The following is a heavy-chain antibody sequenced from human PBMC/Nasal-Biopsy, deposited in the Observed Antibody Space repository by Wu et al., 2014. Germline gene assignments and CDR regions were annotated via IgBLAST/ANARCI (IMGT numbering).Heavy chain of an antibody. CDR3: ARLVGAVRFDS. CDR2: ISANNRNT. D-gene: IGHD1-26*01. J-gene: IGHJ4*02. Sequence: VKVSCKASGYTFISYVISWVRQAPGQGLEWMGWISANNRNTHYAHKFQGRVTMTTDTSTTTAHMELRSLRSDDTAVYYCARLVGAVRFDSWGQGTLITVSS. CDR1: GYTFISYV. V-gene: IGHV1-18*04.